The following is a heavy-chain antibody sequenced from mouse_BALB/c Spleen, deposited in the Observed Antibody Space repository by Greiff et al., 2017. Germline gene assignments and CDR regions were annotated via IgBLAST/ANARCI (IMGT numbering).Heavy chain of an antibody. CDR3: ARDGYYDYYAMDY. D-gene: IGHD2-3*01. Sequence: EVMLVESGGGLVQPGGSLRLSCATSGFTFTDYYMSWVRQLPGKALEWLGFIRNKANGYTTEYSASVKGRFTISRDNTQSILYLQMNTLRAEDSATYCCARDGYYDYYAMDYWGQGTSVTVSS. J-gene: IGHJ4*01. V-gene: IGHV7-3*02. CDR2: IRNKANGYTT. CDR1: GFTFTDYY.